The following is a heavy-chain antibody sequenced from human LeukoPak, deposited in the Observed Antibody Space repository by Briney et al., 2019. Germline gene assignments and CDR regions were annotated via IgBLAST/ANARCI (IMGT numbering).Heavy chain of an antibody. CDR3: ARGGSVYAYFDY. CDR1: GFTFDDYA. V-gene: IGHV3-9*01. CDR2: ISWNSGSI. D-gene: IGHD2-8*01. J-gene: IGHJ4*02. Sequence: PGRSLRLSCAASGFTFDDYAMHWVRQAPGKGLEWVSGISWNSGSIGYADSVRGRFTISRDNAKNSLYLQMNSLRAEDTALYYCARGGSVYAYFDYWGQGTLVTVSS.